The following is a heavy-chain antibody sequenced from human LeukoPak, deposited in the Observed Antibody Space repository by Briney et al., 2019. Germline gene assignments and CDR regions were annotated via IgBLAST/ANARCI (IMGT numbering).Heavy chain of an antibody. V-gene: IGHV4-4*07. CDR2: IYTSGST. Sequence: SETLSLTCTVSGGSISGYYWSWIRQPAGKGLEWIGRIYTSGSTNYNPSLKSRVTMSVDTSKNQFSLKPSSVTAADTAVYYCARGGSWYSVGDYYYMDVWGKGTTVTVSS. D-gene: IGHD6-13*01. CDR3: ARGGSWYSVGDYYYMDV. J-gene: IGHJ6*03. CDR1: GGSISGYY.